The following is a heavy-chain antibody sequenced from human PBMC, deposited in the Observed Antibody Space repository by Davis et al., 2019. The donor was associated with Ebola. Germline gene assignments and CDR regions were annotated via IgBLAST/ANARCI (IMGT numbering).Heavy chain of an antibody. Sequence: GESLKISCAASGFSFSAYALHWVRQAPGNGLEWVAVTSYDGSSEDYADSVKGRFTISRDNSKNTLYLQMNSLRAEDTAVYYCARDHGYCSGGSCYSSYFDYWGQGTLVTVSS. CDR1: GFSFSAYA. CDR2: TSYDGSSE. D-gene: IGHD2-15*01. J-gene: IGHJ4*02. CDR3: ARDHGYCSGGSCYSSYFDY. V-gene: IGHV3-30-3*01.